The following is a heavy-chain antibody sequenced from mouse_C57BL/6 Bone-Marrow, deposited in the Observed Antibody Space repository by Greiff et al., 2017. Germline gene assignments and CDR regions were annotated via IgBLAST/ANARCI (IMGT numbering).Heavy chain of an antibody. CDR2: ITHSGET. CDR3: AGGIYYDSIYAMDY. Sequence: QLQESGPGLVKPSQSLFLTCSITGFPITSGYYWIWIRQSPGKPLEWMGYITHSGETFYNPSLQSPISITREKSKNQFFLQLNPVTTEDTAMFYCAGGIYYDSIYAMDYWGQGTSGTVSS. J-gene: IGHJ4*01. D-gene: IGHD2-4*01. V-gene: IGHV12-3*01. CDR1: GFPITSGYY.